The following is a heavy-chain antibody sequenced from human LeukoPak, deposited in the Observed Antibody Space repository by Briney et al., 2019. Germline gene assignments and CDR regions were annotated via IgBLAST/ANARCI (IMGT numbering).Heavy chain of an antibody. Sequence: GGSLRLSCAASGFTISSYAMSWVRQAPGKGLEWVSAISGSGGSTYYADSVKGRVTISRDNSKNTLYLQMNSLRAEDTAVYYCAKDVPMVRGVINNWFDPWGQGTLVTVSS. CDR2: ISGSGGST. V-gene: IGHV3-23*01. CDR3: AKDVPMVRGVINNWFDP. J-gene: IGHJ5*02. CDR1: GFTISSYA. D-gene: IGHD3-10*01.